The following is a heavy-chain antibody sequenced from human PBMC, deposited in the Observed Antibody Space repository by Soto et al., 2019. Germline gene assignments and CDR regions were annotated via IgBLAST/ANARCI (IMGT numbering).Heavy chain of an antibody. D-gene: IGHD6-6*01. J-gene: IGHJ6*02. Sequence: GGSLRLSCAASGFAFSSYEMNWVRQAPGKGLEWVSYISSSGSTIYYADSVKGRFTISRDNAKNSLYLQMNSLRAEDTAVYYCARDPAAPDGMDVWGQGTTVTVSS. CDR2: ISSSGSTI. V-gene: IGHV3-48*03. CDR1: GFAFSSYE. CDR3: ARDPAAPDGMDV.